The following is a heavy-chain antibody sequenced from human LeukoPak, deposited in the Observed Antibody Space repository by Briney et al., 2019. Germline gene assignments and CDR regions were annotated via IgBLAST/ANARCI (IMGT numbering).Heavy chain of an antibody. CDR2: IKKTGSET. V-gene: IGHV3-7*01. CDR3: AREDGHCSGGNCYSYFDS. D-gene: IGHD2-15*01. CDR1: GFTFSHFW. Sequence: GGSLRLSCAASGFTFSHFWMSWVRQAPGKGLEWVAYIKKTGSETYYVDSVKGRFTITRDNTRNSLFLQMYSLRAEDTAVYFCAREDGHCSGGNCYSYFDSWGQGTLVTVSS. J-gene: IGHJ4*02.